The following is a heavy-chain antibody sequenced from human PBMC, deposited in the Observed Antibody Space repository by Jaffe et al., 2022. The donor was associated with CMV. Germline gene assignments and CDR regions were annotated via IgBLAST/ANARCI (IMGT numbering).Heavy chain of an antibody. D-gene: IGHD2-15*01. J-gene: IGHJ4*02. Sequence: EVQLVESGGGLVQPGGSLRLSCAASGFTFSNFAMSWVRQAPGKRLEWVSAITGTGRSTKYADSVRGRFSISRDNSKNTLDLQMNSLRADDTAVYYCAKGGYCSGGSCQGYDSWGQGILVTVSS. V-gene: IGHV3-23*04. CDR1: GFTFSNFA. CDR3: AKGGYCSGGSCQGYDS. CDR2: ITGTGRST.